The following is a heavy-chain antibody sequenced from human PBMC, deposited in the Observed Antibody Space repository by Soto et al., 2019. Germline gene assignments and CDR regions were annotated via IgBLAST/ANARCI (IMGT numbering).Heavy chain of an antibody. J-gene: IGHJ4*02. V-gene: IGHV1-69*12. CDR2: IIPMFDTP. CDR1: GGTFSSDS. D-gene: IGHD2-15*01. Sequence: QVQLVQSGAEVKKPGSSVKVSCKASGGTFSSDSFSWVRQAPGQGLEWMGGIIPMFDTPLYAQKFQDRVTITADESTSTAYMQLSSPRAGDTAVYYCARSGGLDRDFNYWAQGSLVTVSS. CDR3: ARSGGLDRDFNY.